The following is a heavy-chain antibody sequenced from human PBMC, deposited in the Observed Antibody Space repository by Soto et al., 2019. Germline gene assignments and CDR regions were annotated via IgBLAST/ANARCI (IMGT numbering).Heavy chain of an antibody. J-gene: IGHJ4*02. CDR1: GGTFSSYA. D-gene: IGHD3-3*01. V-gene: IGHV1-69*13. CDR2: IIPIFGTA. Sequence: AASVKVSCKASGGTFSSYAISWVRQAPGQGLEWMGGIIPIFGTANYAQKFQGRVTITADESTSTAYMELSSLRSEDTAVYYCARFWSGYGFDYWGQGTLVTVSS. CDR3: ARFWSGYGFDY.